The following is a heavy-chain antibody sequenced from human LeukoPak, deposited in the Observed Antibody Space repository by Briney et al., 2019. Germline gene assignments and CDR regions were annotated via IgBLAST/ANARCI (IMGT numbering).Heavy chain of an antibody. CDR3: ARGHPSRLVRGVIMPPYWFDP. J-gene: IGHJ5*02. Sequence: GASVKVSCKASGYTFTTYDINWVRQATGQGLEWMGWMHPNSGDTGYAQKFQGRVTMTGNTSISTAYMELSSLTSEDTAVYYCARGHPSRLVRGVIMPPYWFDPWGQGTLVTVSS. D-gene: IGHD3-10*01. CDR1: GYTFTTYD. CDR2: MHPNSGDT. V-gene: IGHV1-8*01.